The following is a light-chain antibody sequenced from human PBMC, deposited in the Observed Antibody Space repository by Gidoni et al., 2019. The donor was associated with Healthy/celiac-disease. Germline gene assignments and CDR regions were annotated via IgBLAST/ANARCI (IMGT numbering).Light chain of an antibody. Sequence: QSVLTQPPSVSGAPGPRVTISCTGSSSNIGAGYDVHWYQQLPGTAPKLLISGNSKRPSGVPDRFSGSKSGTSASLAITGLQAEDEADYYCQSYDSSLSGVVFGGGTKLTVL. CDR2: GNS. CDR1: SSNIGAGYD. V-gene: IGLV1-40*01. J-gene: IGLJ2*01. CDR3: QSYDSSLSGVV.